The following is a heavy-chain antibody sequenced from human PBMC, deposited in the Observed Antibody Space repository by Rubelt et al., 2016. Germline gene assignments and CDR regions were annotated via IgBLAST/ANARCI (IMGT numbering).Heavy chain of an antibody. CDR1: GGSISSYY. V-gene: IGHV4-59*12. CDR2: NYYSGST. J-gene: IGHJ4*02. D-gene: IGHD6-19*01. Sequence: QLQLQESGPGLVKPSETLSLTCTVSGGSISSYYWSWIRQPPGKGLEWIGYNYYSGSTNYNPSLKSRVTISVDTSKNQFSLKLSSVTAADTAVYYCARVSGWYRAPGQDFDYWGQGTLVTVSS. CDR3: ARVSGWYRAPGQDFDY.